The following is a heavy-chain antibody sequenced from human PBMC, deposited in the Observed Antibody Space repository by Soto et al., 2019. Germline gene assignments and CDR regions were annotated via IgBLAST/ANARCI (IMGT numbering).Heavy chain of an antibody. D-gene: IGHD5-18*01. J-gene: IGHJ4*02. CDR1: GFTFSSYG. CDR2: ISYDGSNK. V-gene: IGHV3-30*18. CDR3: AKNSRVDTAMVFLFDY. Sequence: GGSLRLSCAASGFTFSSYGMHWVRQAPGKGLEWVAVISYDGSNKYYADSVKGRFTISRDNSKNTLYLQMNSLRAEDTAVYYCAKNSRVDTAMVFLFDYWGQGTLVTVSS.